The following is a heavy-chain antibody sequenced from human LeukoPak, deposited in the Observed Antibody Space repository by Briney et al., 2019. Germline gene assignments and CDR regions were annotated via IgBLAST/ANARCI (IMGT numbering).Heavy chain of an antibody. CDR2: VDPGDSYI. CDR3: ARHRRLSNFDY. Sequence: GESLKISCKGSGYSFTTYWIGWVRQMPGKGLEWMGGVDPGDSYIKYSPSFQGHVTISADKSISTAYLHWSSLKASDTAMYYCARHRRLSNFDYWGQGTLVTVSS. J-gene: IGHJ4*02. CDR1: GYSFTTYW. V-gene: IGHV5-10-1*01. D-gene: IGHD3-16*02.